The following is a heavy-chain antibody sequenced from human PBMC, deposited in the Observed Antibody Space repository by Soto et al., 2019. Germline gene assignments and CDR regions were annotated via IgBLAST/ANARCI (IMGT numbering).Heavy chain of an antibody. V-gene: IGHV1-8*01. CDR1: GYTFATYD. CDR2: MNPNSGNT. CDR3: ARSDGYNFNWLDS. D-gene: IGHD2-21*01. Sequence: QVQLVQSGAEVKTPGASVKVSCKASGYTFATYDINWVRQAPGQGLEWMGWMNPNSGNTGYAQKFQGSLTMTRDTALSVAHMELSSLRNEDTAVYSCARSDGYNFNWLDSWGQGTLVTVSA. J-gene: IGHJ5*01.